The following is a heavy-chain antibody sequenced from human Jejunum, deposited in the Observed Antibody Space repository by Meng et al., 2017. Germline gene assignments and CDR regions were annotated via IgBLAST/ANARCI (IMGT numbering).Heavy chain of an antibody. CDR1: GGSLTGYY. D-gene: IGHD2-15*01. Sequence: QVPPQTWGSGLLHSSDTLPLTCAAYGGSLTGYYWSWIRQAPEKGLEYIGDIHFSGTTTYMPSLRSRLTLSVDTSNNHFSLKLNSVTAADTATYYCVRRRSGASSLFDLWGPGTLVTVSS. CDR3: VRRRSGASSLFDL. CDR2: IHFSGTT. V-gene: IGHV4-34*01. J-gene: IGHJ5*02.